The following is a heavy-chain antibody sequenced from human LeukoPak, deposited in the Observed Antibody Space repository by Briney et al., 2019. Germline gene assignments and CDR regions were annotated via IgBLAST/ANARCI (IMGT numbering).Heavy chain of an antibody. D-gene: IGHD3-10*01. CDR3: ARALLWFGEPSHIDY. CDR1: GYTFTSYG. V-gene: IGHV1-18*01. CDR2: ITAYNDNT. J-gene: IGHJ4*02. Sequence: ASVKVSCMASGYTFTSYGISWVRQAPGQGLEWMGWITAYNDNTNYAQKLQGRVTLTTDTSPSTAYMELRSLRSDDTAVYYCARALLWFGEPSHIDYWGQGTLVTASS.